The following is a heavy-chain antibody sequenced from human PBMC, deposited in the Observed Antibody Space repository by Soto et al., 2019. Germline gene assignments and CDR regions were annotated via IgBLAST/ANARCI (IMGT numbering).Heavy chain of an antibody. J-gene: IGHJ5*02. Sequence: PXGSLRLSCSASGVTFSSYAMSWGRQAPGKGLEWVSAISGSGGSKYDADSVKGRFTISRDNSKNTLYLQMNGLRAEDTAVYYCAKSVWGSYTSNWFDHWGQGTLVTVSS. CDR2: ISGSGGSK. CDR1: GVTFSSYA. D-gene: IGHD3-16*01. CDR3: AKSVWGSYTSNWFDH. V-gene: IGHV3-23*01.